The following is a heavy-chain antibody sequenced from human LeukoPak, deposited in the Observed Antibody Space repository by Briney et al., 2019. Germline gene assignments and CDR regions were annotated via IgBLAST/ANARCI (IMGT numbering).Heavy chain of an antibody. CDR3: ARDSDGVLDY. CDR1: GFTLTTNY. CDR2: IKQDGSEK. D-gene: IGHD3-10*01. Sequence: GGSLRLSRAASGFTLTTNYMTWVPQAPGKGLEWVANIKQDGSEKYYVDSVKGRFTISRDNAENSLYLQMNSLRAEDTTVYYCARDSDGVLDYWGQGTLVTVSS. J-gene: IGHJ4*02. V-gene: IGHV3-7*04.